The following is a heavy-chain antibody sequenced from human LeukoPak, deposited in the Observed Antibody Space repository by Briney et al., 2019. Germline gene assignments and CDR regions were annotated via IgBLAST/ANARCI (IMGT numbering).Heavy chain of an antibody. Sequence: PSETLSLTCTVSGGSISSSSYYWGWIRQPPGKGLEWIGSIYHSGGTYYNPSLKSRVTISVDTSKNQFSLKLSSVTAADTAVYYCARERPPSIAAAQDYWGQGTLVTVSS. J-gene: IGHJ4*02. V-gene: IGHV4-39*07. D-gene: IGHD6-13*01. CDR3: ARERPPSIAAAQDY. CDR2: IYHSGGT. CDR1: GGSISSSSYY.